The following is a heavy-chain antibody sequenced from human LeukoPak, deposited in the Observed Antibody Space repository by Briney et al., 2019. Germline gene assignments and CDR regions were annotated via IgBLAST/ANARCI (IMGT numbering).Heavy chain of an antibody. V-gene: IGHV1-2*02. Sequence: SPKPSCTPSGYTSTGVYIHCVPQAPRPRLEWMGWSNPNKGGTNYAQKFQGRVTMTRDTSLRTAYMELSRLKSDDTAVYYCASLNPSITIDWGQGTLVTVSP. D-gene: IGHD3-10*01. CDR3: ASLNPSITID. CDR1: GYTSTGVY. J-gene: IGHJ4*02. CDR2: SNPNKGGT.